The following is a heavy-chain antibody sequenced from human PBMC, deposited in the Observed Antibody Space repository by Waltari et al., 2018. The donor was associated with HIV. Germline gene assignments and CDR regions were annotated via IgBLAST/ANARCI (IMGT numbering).Heavy chain of an antibody. Sequence: QITLKESGPTLVKPTQTLTLTCTFSGFSLSTRGVGVGWIRQPPGKGLELLALIYWDDDKRYSPSLKSRLTITKDTSKNQVVLTMTNMDPVDTATYYCAHRPYNWNYQSLSWFDPWGQGTLVTVSS. CDR2: IYWDDDK. D-gene: IGHD1-7*01. CDR1: GFSLSTRGVG. CDR3: AHRPYNWNYQSLSWFDP. J-gene: IGHJ5*02. V-gene: IGHV2-5*02.